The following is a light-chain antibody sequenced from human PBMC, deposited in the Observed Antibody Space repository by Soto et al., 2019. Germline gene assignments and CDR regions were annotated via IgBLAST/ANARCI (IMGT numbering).Light chain of an antibody. CDR2: YDD. Sequence: QSVLTQPPSVSEAPRQRVTISCSGSSSNIGNNAVNWFQQLPGEAPKLLIYYDDLLTTGVSDRFSASKSGTSASLAISGLQSGDEAYYYCAAWDDSLNGWVFGGGTKLTVL. CDR1: SSNIGNNA. V-gene: IGLV1-36*01. CDR3: AAWDDSLNGWV. J-gene: IGLJ3*02.